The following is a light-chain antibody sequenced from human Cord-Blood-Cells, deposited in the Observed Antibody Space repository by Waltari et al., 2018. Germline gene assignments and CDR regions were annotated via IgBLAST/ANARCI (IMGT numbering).Light chain of an antibody. J-gene: IGLJ3*02. V-gene: IGLV1-47*01. Sequence: QSVLTQPPSASGTPGQRVTISCSGSSSHIGSNYVYWYQQLPGTAPKLLSSRNNQRPSVVPDRFSGSRSGTSASLAISGLRSEDEADYYCAAWDDSLWVFGGGTKLTVL. CDR1: SSHIGSNY. CDR3: AAWDDSLWV. CDR2: RNN.